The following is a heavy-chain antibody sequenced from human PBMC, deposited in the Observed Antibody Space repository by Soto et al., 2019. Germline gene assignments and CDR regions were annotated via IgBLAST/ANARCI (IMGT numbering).Heavy chain of an antibody. V-gene: IGHV1-69*01. CDR3: ASRGGVSATAYYYYGMDV. CDR1: GGTFSSYA. J-gene: IGHJ6*02. Sequence: QVQLVQSGAEVKKPGSSVKVSCKASGGTFSSYAISWVRQAPGQGLEWMGGIIPIFGTANYAQKFQGRVTITSDESTSTAYMELRSLRSEDTAVYYCASRGGVSATAYYYYGMDVWGQGTTVTVS. CDR2: IIPIFGTA. D-gene: IGHD2-8*02.